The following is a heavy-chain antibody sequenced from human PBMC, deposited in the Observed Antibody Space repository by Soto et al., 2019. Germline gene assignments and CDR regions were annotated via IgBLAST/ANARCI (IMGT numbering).Heavy chain of an antibody. V-gene: IGHV1-18*01. CDR3: ARDQVVRGNYYDY. J-gene: IGHJ4*02. CDR1: GYTFTSYG. Sequence: QVQLVQSGAEVKKPGASVKVSCKTSGYTFTSYGISWVRQAPGQGLEWMGWISAYNGNTNYAQKLQGRVTMTTDTSTSTDYIELRSLRSADTAVYYCARDQVVRGNYYDYWGQGTLVTVSS. CDR2: ISAYNGNT. D-gene: IGHD2-15*01.